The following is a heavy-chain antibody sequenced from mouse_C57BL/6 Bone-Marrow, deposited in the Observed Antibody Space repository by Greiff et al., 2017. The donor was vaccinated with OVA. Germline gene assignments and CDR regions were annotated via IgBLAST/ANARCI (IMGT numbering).Heavy chain of an antibody. CDR2: IHPNSGST. CDR3: AKCYRGSSYAMDY. Sequence: VQLQQPGAELVKPGASVKLSCKASGYTFTSYWMHWVKQRPGQGLEWIGMIHPNSGSTNYNEKFKSKATLTVDKSSSTAYMQLSSLTSEDSAVYYGAKCYRGSSYAMDYWGQGTAVTVSA. D-gene: IGHD1-1*01. J-gene: IGHJ4*01. V-gene: IGHV1-64*01. CDR1: GYTFTSYW.